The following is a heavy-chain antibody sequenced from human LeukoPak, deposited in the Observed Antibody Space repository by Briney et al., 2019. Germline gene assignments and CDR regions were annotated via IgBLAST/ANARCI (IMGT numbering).Heavy chain of an antibody. Sequence: ASVKVSCKASGYTFTSYYMHWVRQAPGQGLEWMGIINPSGGSTSYAQKFQGRVTMTRDMSTSTVYMELSSLRSEDTAVYYCTRVGRGGGFDYWGQGTLVTVSS. CDR2: INPSGGST. J-gene: IGHJ4*02. D-gene: IGHD2-15*01. CDR1: GYTFTSYY. V-gene: IGHV1-46*01. CDR3: TRVGRGGGFDY.